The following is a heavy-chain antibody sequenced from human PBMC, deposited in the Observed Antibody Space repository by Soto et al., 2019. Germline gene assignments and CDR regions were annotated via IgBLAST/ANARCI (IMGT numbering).Heavy chain of an antibody. CDR2: INPNSGGT. CDR1: GYTFTGYY. D-gene: IGHD3-3*01. Sequence: QVQLVQSGAEVKKPGASVKVSCKASGYTFTGYYMHWVRQAPGQGLEWMGWINPNSGGTNYAQKFQGWVTMTRDTSISTAYMELSRLRSDDTAVYYCARAEFWSGYLSGRNYGMDVWGQGTTVTVSS. CDR3: ARAEFWSGYLSGRNYGMDV. J-gene: IGHJ6*02. V-gene: IGHV1-2*04.